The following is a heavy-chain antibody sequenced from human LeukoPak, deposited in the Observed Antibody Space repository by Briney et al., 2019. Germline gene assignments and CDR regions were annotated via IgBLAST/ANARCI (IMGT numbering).Heavy chain of an antibody. Sequence: KPSETLSLTRTVSGGSISSYYWSWIRQPPGKGLEWIGYIYYSGSTNYNPSLKSRVTISVDTSKNQFSLKLSSVTAADTAVYYCARKGSYFDYWGQGTLVTVSS. V-gene: IGHV4-59*01. CDR1: GGSISSYY. D-gene: IGHD2-15*01. CDR3: ARKGSYFDY. J-gene: IGHJ4*02. CDR2: IYYSGST.